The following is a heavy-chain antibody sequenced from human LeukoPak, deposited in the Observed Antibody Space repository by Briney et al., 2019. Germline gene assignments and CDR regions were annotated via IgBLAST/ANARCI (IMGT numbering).Heavy chain of an antibody. CDR3: ARDLGGRITMIVVAPPYNWFDP. CDR2: INPNSGGT. D-gene: IGHD3-22*01. V-gene: IGHV1-2*02. Sequence: ASVKVSCKASGYTFTGYYMHWVRQAPGQGLEWMGWINPNSGGTNYAQKFQGRVTMTRDTSISTAYMELSRLRSDDTAVYYCARDLGGRITMIVVAPPYNWFDPWGQGTLVTVSS. CDR1: GYTFTGYY. J-gene: IGHJ5*02.